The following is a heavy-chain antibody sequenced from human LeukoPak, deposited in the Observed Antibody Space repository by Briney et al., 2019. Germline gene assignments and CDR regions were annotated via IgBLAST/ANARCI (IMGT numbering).Heavy chain of an antibody. V-gene: IGHV4-34*01. CDR2: INHSGST. J-gene: IGHJ4*02. CDR1: GGSFSGYY. D-gene: IGHD3-10*01. CDR3: ARLKRYYGSGSYYKTFDY. Sequence: SETLSLTCAVYGGSFSGYYWSWIRQPPGKGLEWIREINHSGSTNYNPSLKSRVTISVDTSKNQFSLKLSSVTAADTAVYYCARLKRYYGSGSYYKTFDYWGEGTLVTVSS.